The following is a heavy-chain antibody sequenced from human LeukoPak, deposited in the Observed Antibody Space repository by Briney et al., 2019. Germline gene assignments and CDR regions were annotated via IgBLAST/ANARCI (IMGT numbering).Heavy chain of an antibody. CDR3: ARGHVGYSYGFDY. V-gene: IGHV3-53*01. CDR1: GFTVGSNY. D-gene: IGHD5-18*01. CDR2: IFSGGTI. Sequence: PGGSLRLSCVASGFTVGSNYMSWVRQAPGKGLEWVSVIFSGGTIYYADSVKGRFTISRDNSKNTLYLQMNSLRAEDTAVYYCARGHVGYSYGFDYWGQGTLVTVSS. J-gene: IGHJ4*02.